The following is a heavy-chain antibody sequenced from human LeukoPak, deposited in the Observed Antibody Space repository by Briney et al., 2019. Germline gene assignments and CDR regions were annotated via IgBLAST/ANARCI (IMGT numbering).Heavy chain of an antibody. CDR1: GGSISSYY. V-gene: IGHV4-59*08. D-gene: IGHD6-19*01. J-gene: IGHJ3*02. CDR2: IYYSGST. Sequence: SETLSLTCTVSGGSISSYYWSWVRQPPGKGLEWIGYIYYSGSTNYNPSLKSRVTISVDTSKNQFSLKLSSVTAADTAVYYCASRRIAVAVGAFDIWGQGTMVTVSS. CDR3: ASRRIAVAVGAFDI.